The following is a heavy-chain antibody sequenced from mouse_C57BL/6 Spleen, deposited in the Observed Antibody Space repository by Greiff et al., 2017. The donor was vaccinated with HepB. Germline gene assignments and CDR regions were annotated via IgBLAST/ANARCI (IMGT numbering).Heavy chain of an antibody. Sequence: EVMLVESGGGLVKPGGSLKLSCAASGFTFSSYTMSWVRQTPEKRLEWVATISGGGGNTYYPDSVKGRFTISRDNAKNTLYLQMSSLRSEDTALYYCARAYYDYDFDYWGQGTTLTVSS. CDR2: ISGGGGNT. CDR1: GFTFSSYT. J-gene: IGHJ2*01. D-gene: IGHD2-4*01. CDR3: ARAYYDYDFDY. V-gene: IGHV5-9*01.